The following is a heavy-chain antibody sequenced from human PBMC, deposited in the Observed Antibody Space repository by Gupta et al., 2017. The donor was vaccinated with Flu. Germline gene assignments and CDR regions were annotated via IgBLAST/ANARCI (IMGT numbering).Heavy chain of an antibody. V-gene: IGHV3-33*01. CDR3: ARGPAVVPAANGFDY. CDR2: ILDDGSNK. D-gene: IGHD2-2*01. J-gene: IGHJ4*02. CDR1: GVSFSSYG. Sequence: QVQLVESGGGGVQPGRSLRLSRAETGVSFSSYGLHWVRQAPGKGLEWVAVILDDGSNKYYADSVKGRFTISRDNSKNTLYLQMNSLRAEDTAVYYRARGPAVVPAANGFDYWGQGTLVTVSS.